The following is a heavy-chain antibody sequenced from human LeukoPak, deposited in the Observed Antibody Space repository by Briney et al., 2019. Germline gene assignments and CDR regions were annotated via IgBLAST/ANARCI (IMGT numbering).Heavy chain of an antibody. J-gene: IGHJ4*02. Sequence: SETLSLTCTVSGGSISSYYWSWIRQPPGKGLEWIGYIYYSGSTNYNPSLKSRVTISVDTSKNQFSLKLSSVTAADTAVYYCASAGGYSYGQFDYWGQGALVTVSS. CDR2: IYYSGST. CDR3: ASAGGYSYGQFDY. D-gene: IGHD5-18*01. V-gene: IGHV4-59*01. CDR1: GGSISSYY.